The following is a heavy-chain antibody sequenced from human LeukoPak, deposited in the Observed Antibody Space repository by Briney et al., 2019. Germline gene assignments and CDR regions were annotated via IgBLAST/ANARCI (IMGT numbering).Heavy chain of an antibody. Sequence: SETLSLTCTVSGGSISRGSYYWAWIRQPPGKGLEWIGTVYYSGGTYYNPSLKSRVTMSVDTSNSQFSLKLSSVTAADTAVYYCSRQSIAVAGTGHFQHWGQGTLVTVSS. J-gene: IGHJ1*01. CDR3: SRQSIAVAGTGHFQH. CDR1: GGSISRGSYY. D-gene: IGHD6-19*01. CDR2: VYYSGGT. V-gene: IGHV4-39*01.